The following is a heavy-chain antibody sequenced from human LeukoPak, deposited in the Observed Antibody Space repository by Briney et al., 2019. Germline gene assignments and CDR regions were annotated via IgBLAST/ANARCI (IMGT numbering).Heavy chain of an antibody. CDR3: AKVLGYYDSSGYYQEGGFDY. CDR2: IRGDGVST. J-gene: IGHJ4*02. CDR1: GFTFDDFA. D-gene: IGHD3-22*01. V-gene: IGHV3-43*02. Sequence: VGSLRLSSAASGFTFDDFAMHWVRQAPGQGLEWGSLIRGDGVSTYYADSLKGRFTISRDNSKTSRYLQMNSLRTEDTALYYCAKVLGYYDSSGYYQEGGFDYWGQGTLVTVSS.